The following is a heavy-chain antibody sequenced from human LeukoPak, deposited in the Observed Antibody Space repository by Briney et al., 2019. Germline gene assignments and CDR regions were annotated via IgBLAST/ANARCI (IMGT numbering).Heavy chain of an antibody. Sequence: GGSLRLSCAASGFTFSSYGMSWVRQAPGKGLEWVSAISGSGGSTYYADSVKGRFTISRDNSKNTLYLQMNSLRAEDTAVYYCARTTYYYDSSGYIYNWFDPWGQGTLVTVSS. V-gene: IGHV3-23*01. CDR3: ARTTYYYDSSGYIYNWFDP. CDR2: ISGSGGST. CDR1: GFTFSSYG. D-gene: IGHD3-22*01. J-gene: IGHJ5*02.